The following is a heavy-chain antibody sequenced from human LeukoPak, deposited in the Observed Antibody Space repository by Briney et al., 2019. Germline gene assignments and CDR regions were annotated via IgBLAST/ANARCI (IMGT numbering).Heavy chain of an antibody. CDR1: GYTFTSYA. Sequence: ASVKLSCKASGYTFTSYAMHWVRQAPGQRLEWMGWINAGNGNTKYSQKFQGRVTITRDTSASTAYMELSRLESGDTAVYYCTREGVYVPDPSIDIWGQGTVVVVSS. D-gene: IGHD3-10*02. V-gene: IGHV1-3*01. CDR2: INAGNGNT. CDR3: TREGVYVPDPSIDI. J-gene: IGHJ3*02.